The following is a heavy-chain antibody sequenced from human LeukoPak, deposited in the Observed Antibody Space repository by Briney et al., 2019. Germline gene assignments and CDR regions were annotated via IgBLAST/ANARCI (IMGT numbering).Heavy chain of an antibody. CDR2: ISYDGSNK. CDR3: AKDRSGYSGSYLRLAAFDY. CDR1: GFTFSSYA. D-gene: IGHD1-26*01. V-gene: IGHV3-30-3*01. J-gene: IGHJ4*02. Sequence: PGGSLRLSCAASGFTFSSYAMHWVRQAPGKGLEWVAVISYDGSNKYYADSVKGRFTISRDNSKNTLYLQVNSLRAEDTALYYCAKDRSGYSGSYLRLAAFDYWGQGTLVTVSS.